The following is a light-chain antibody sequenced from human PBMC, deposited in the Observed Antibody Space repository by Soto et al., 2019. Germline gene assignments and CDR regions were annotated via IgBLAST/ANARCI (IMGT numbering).Light chain of an antibody. CDR1: QSVRITF. J-gene: IGKJ2*01. Sequence: VLPQSPDTLSLSPGDRATLSCRASQSVRITFLAWYQQKPGQAPRLLIYGASNRAAGIPERFSGSASGTEVTLTISRLDPDDSAVYYCQQYHDSPMNTFGQGTKLQIK. V-gene: IGKV3-20*01. CDR3: QQYHDSPMNT. CDR2: GAS.